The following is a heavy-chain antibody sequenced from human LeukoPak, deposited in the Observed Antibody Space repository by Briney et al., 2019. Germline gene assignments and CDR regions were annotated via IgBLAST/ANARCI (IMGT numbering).Heavy chain of an antibody. J-gene: IGHJ4*02. V-gene: IGHV3-30*19. CDR1: GFTFSSYG. CDR3: ARGYYDFWSGYSEFDY. D-gene: IGHD3-3*01. CDR2: ISYDGSNK. Sequence: PGGSLRLSCAASGFTFSSYGMHWVRQAPGKGLEGVAVISYDGSNKYYADSVKGRFTISRDNSKNPLYLQMNSLRAEDTAVYYCARGYYDFWSGYSEFDYWGQGTLVTVSS.